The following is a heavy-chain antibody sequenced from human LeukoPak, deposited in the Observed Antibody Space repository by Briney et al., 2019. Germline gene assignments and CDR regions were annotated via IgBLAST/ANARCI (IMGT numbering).Heavy chain of an antibody. CDR1: GYTFIDYY. CDR2: ISAYNGNT. J-gene: IGHJ4*02. D-gene: IGHD6-13*01. V-gene: IGHV1-18*04. CDR3: ARGGWYAFAYFDY. Sequence: ASVKVSCKASGYTFIDYYMHWVRQAPGQGLEWMGWISAYNGNTNYAQKLQGRVTMTTDTSTSTAYMEMRSLRSDDTAVYYCARGGWYAFAYFDYWGQGTLVTVSS.